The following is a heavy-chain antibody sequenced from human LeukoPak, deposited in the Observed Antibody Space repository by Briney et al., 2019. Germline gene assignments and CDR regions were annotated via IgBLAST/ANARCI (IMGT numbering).Heavy chain of an antibody. CDR1: GGTFSSYA. CDR3: ARDARRDGYNYGDY. V-gene: IGHV1-69*13. J-gene: IGHJ4*02. Sequence: SVKVSCKASGGTFSSYAISCVRQAPGQGLEWMGGIIPIFGTANYAQKFQGRVTITADESTSTAYMELSSLRSEDTAVYYCARDARRDGYNYGDYWGQGTLVTVSS. CDR2: IIPIFGTA. D-gene: IGHD5-24*01.